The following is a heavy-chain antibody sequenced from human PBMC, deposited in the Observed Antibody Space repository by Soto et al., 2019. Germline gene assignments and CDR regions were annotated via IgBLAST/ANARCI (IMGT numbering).Heavy chain of an antibody. CDR1: GFTFSHYV. J-gene: IGHJ6*02. D-gene: IGHD3-10*01. CDR2: ISGSGSSV. CDR3: AKVRASYLSASYFYYGLDV. Sequence: EVELLESGGGLVRPGGSLRLSCAASGFTFSHYVLSWVRQSPERGLEWASSISGSGSSVYVADSVRGRFIMSRDLSTNTVSLQMNSLRAEDTAVYYCAKVRASYLSASYFYYGLDVWGQGTTVTVSS. V-gene: IGHV3-23*01.